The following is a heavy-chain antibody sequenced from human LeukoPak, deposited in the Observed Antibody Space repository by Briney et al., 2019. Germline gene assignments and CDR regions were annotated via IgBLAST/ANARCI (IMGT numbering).Heavy chain of an antibody. Sequence: SQTLSLTCTVSGASISSGNYYWSWIRQPAGKGLEWIGRIYTSGSTTYNPTLQSRFTISADTSKNQLSLKLSSVTAADSAMYYCARESDLSNYDRTDYWGQGTLVTVSS. CDR2: IYTSGST. V-gene: IGHV4-61*02. D-gene: IGHD4/OR15-4a*01. J-gene: IGHJ4*02. CDR3: ARESDLSNYDRTDY. CDR1: GASISSGNYY.